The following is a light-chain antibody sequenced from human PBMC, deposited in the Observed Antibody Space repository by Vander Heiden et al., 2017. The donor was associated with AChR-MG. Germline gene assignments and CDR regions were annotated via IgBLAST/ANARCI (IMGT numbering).Light chain of an antibody. J-gene: IGKJ3*01. V-gene: IGKV3D-7*01. Sequence: EIVMTQSPATLSLSPGERATLSCRASQSVSSSYLSWYQQKPGQAPRLLIYGASTRATGIPARFSGSGSGTDFTLTISSLQPEDFAVYYCQQDENLPPDTFGPRTKVDIK. CDR2: GAS. CDR1: QSVSSSY. CDR3: QQDENLPPDT.